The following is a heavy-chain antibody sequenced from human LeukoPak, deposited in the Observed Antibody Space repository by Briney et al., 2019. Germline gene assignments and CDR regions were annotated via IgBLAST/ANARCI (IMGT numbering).Heavy chain of an antibody. Sequence: GGSLRLSCAASGVTFATYTMNWVRQAPGKGLEWVSAITGNGGTTHHADSVKGRFTISRDNSKNTLYLQMNSLRVEDTAVYYCAKGDTVTSNFDYWGQGTLVTVSS. CDR2: ITGNGGTT. V-gene: IGHV3-23*01. J-gene: IGHJ4*02. D-gene: IGHD4-17*01. CDR1: GVTFATYT. CDR3: AKGDTVTSNFDY.